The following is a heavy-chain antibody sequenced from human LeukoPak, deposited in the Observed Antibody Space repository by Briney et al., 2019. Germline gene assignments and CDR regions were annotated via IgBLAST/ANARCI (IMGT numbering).Heavy chain of an antibody. CDR1: GFTFSSYA. Sequence: GGSLRLSCAASGFTFSSYAMSWVRQAPGKGLEWVSAISGSGGSTYYADSVKGRFTISRDNSKNTLYLQMNSLRAEDTAAYYCAKDDYGGYYYYYMDVWGKGTTVTVSS. J-gene: IGHJ6*03. CDR2: ISGSGGST. D-gene: IGHD4-17*01. CDR3: AKDDYGGYYYYYMDV. V-gene: IGHV3-23*01.